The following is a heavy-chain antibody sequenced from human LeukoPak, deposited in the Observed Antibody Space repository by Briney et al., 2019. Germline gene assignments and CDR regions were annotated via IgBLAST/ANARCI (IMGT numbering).Heavy chain of an antibody. J-gene: IGHJ4*02. CDR3: ARLVDSSFVDY. V-gene: IGHV4-34*01. CDR2: INHSGST. Sequence: SETLSLTCAVYGGSFSGYYWSWIRQPPGKGLEWIGEINHSGSTNYNPSLKSRVTISVDTSKNQFSLKLSSVTAADTAVYYCARLVDSSFVDYWGQGTLVTVSS. D-gene: IGHD6-6*01. CDR1: GGSFSGYY.